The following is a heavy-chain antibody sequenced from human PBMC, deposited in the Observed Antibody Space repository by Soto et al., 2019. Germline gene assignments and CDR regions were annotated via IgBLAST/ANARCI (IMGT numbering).Heavy chain of an antibody. CDR1: GDSISSYNYY. J-gene: IGHJ4*01. CDR2: IYYTGIT. Sequence: QLQLQESGPGLVKPSETLSLTCTVSGDSISSYNYYWGWIRQSPGKGLEWIGSIYYTGITDYNPSRKSRFTISVDTSNFLCSLRQNSVTAGDSAVYYCARQREGCSGARCSLRRFDSWGDGTLVTVSS. D-gene: IGHD2-15*01. V-gene: IGHV4-39*01. CDR3: ARQREGCSGARCSLRRFDS.